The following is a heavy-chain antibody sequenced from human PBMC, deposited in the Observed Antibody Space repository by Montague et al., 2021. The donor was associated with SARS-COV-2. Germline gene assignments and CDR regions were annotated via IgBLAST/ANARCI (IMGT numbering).Heavy chain of an antibody. CDR2: IYFSGSS. Sequence: SETLSLTCTVSGGSVSSSGYYWGWIRQPPGKGLEWIGSIYFSGSSYYNPSLKSRVSISVDTSKNQFSLRLSSVTSADTAEYYCARHRRGRLEVAAPNWFDPWGQGTLVTVSS. CDR1: GGSVSSSGYY. J-gene: IGHJ5*02. CDR3: ARHRRGRLEVAAPNWFDP. V-gene: IGHV4-39*01. D-gene: IGHD2-15*01.